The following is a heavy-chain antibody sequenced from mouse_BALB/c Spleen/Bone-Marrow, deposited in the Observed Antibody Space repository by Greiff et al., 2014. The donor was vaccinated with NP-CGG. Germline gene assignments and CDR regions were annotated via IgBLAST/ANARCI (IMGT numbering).Heavy chain of an antibody. V-gene: IGHV2-4*02. CDR2: IWSGGST. CDR3: ARAPYDYGLDYVMDY. CDR1: GFSLTTYG. Sequence: QVQLKESGPGLVQPSQSLSITCTVSGFSLTTYGVHWVRQPPGKGLEWLGVIWSGGSTDYNAAFISRLSISEDNSQSQVFFKMNSLQTDDTAIYDCARAPYDYGLDYVMDYWGQGTSVTVSS. D-gene: IGHD2-4*01. J-gene: IGHJ4*01.